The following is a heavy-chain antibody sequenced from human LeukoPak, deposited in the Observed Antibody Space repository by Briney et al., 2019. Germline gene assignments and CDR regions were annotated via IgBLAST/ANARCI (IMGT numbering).Heavy chain of an antibody. CDR1: GDSINSLDL. CDR2: MYLSGTT. V-gene: IGHV4-4*02. Sequence: PSETLCLTCTVSGDSINSLDLWSWVRQPPGKGLEWIGEMYLSGTTHSNPSVKSRVTISIDKSKNQFFLDLSSVTAADTAVYYCAGLVGRYSSGLYYYYFDYWGQGTLVTVSS. CDR3: AGLVGRYSSGLYYYYFDY. D-gene: IGHD3-22*01. J-gene: IGHJ4*02.